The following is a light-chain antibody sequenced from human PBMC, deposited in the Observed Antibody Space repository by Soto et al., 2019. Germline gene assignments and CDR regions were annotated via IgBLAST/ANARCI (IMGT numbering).Light chain of an antibody. CDR1: QSVSSS. Sequence: ENVMTQSPGTLSVSPGEGVTLSCRASQSVSSSLAWYQQKPGQAPRLLIYGASTRATGIPARFSGSGSGTEFALTISSLQSEDFAVYYCKQYNNWPLTFGQGTRLEIK. V-gene: IGKV3-15*01. J-gene: IGKJ5*01. CDR3: KQYNNWPLT. CDR2: GAS.